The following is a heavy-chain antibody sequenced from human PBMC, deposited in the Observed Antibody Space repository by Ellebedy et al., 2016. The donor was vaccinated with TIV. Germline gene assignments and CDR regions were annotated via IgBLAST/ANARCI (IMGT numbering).Heavy chain of an antibody. D-gene: IGHD2-2*01. CDR2: ISNSDSSI. J-gene: IGHJ5*02. Sequence: GGSLRLSCAASGFTFSDYYMSWIRQAPGKGLEWLSYISNSDSSIFYADSVRGRFTISRDNAKNLLYLQMNSLRAEDTAVYYCARDTRFIEHQHNWFDPWGQGTLVTVSS. V-gene: IGHV3-11*01. CDR1: GFTFSDYY. CDR3: ARDTRFIEHQHNWFDP.